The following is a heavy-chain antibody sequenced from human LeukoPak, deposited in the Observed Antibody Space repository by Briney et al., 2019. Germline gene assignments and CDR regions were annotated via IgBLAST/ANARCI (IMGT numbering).Heavy chain of an antibody. Sequence: SVKVSCRASGGTFSSYAISWVRQAPGQGLAWMGRIIPILGIANYAQKFQGRVTITADKSTSTAYMELSSLRSEDTAVYYCAREPYDSSGYPPCYFDYWGQGTLVTVSS. D-gene: IGHD3-22*01. J-gene: IGHJ4*02. CDR2: IIPILGIA. V-gene: IGHV1-69*04. CDR1: GGTFSSYA. CDR3: AREPYDSSGYPPCYFDY.